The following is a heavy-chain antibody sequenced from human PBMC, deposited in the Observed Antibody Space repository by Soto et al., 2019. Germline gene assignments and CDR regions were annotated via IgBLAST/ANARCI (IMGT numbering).Heavy chain of an antibody. Sequence: QVQLQESGPGLVKPSGTLSLTCAVSGASISSDKWWSWVRQPPGKGLEWIGEIYHSGSTNYIPSLQSRVSISVDTSKNKFSLKLNSVTAADTAVYYCARGGTGDLDFWGQGTLVTVSS. CDR1: GASISSDKW. V-gene: IGHV4-4*02. CDR2: IYHSGST. CDR3: ARGGTGDLDF. J-gene: IGHJ4*02. D-gene: IGHD7-27*01.